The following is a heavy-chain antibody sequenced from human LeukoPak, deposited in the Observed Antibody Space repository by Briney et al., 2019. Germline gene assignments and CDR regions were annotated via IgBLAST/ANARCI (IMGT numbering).Heavy chain of an antibody. CDR2: INPISGGT. Sequence: ASVKVSCKASGYTFTGYYMHWVRQAPGQGLGWMGWINPISGGTNYAQKFQGRVTMTRDTSISTAYMELSRLRSDDTAVYYCARETEDTGAFDYWGQGTLVTVSS. D-gene: IGHD1-14*01. J-gene: IGHJ4*02. CDR1: GYTFTGYY. V-gene: IGHV1-2*02. CDR3: ARETEDTGAFDY.